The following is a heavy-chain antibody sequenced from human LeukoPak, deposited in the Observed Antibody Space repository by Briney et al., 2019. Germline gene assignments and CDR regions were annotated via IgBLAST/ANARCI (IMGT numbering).Heavy chain of an antibody. D-gene: IGHD3-16*01. CDR1: GDSVNTYSYY. J-gene: IGHJ5*02. CDR2: IYYSGST. Sequence: PSETLSLTCNVSGDSVNTYSYYWAWIRQPPGKGLEWIGHIYYSGSTYYDPSLKSRVTISVDTSNNHFSLKLTSVTAADTAVYFCARLGDSWFDPWGQGTLVTVSS. V-gene: IGHV4-39*02. CDR3: ARLGDSWFDP.